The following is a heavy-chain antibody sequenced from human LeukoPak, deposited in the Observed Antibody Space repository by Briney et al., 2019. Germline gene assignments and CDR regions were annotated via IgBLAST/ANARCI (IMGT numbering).Heavy chain of an antibody. V-gene: IGHV1-69*05. Sequence: SVTVSCKASGGTFSSYAISWVRQAPGQGLEWMGRISPIFGTANYAQKFQGRVTITTDESTSTAYMELSSLRSEDTAVYYCARDLSYCGGDCFRGGFDYWGQGTLVTVSS. CDR2: ISPIFGTA. J-gene: IGHJ4*02. D-gene: IGHD2-21*02. CDR1: GGTFSSYA. CDR3: ARDLSYCGGDCFRGGFDY.